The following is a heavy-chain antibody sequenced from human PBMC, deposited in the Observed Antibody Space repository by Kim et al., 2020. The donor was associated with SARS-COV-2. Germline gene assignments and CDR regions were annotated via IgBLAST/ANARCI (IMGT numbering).Heavy chain of an antibody. J-gene: IGHJ3*02. CDR3: SRVGGPNAFDI. Sequence: ETYYVDAVNGRFTISKANAKNSLYLQMNSLRAEDTALYYCSRVGGPNAFDIWGQGTLVTVSS. CDR2: ET. V-gene: IGHV3-7*03. D-gene: IGHD3-16*01.